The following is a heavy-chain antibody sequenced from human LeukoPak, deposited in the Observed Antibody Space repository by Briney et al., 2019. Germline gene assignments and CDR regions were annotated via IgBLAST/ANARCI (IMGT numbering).Heavy chain of an antibody. CDR3: AKDNDFWSGYYAPRDRGLDY. Sequence: GGSLRLSCAASGFTFSSYGLHWVRQAPGKGLEWVAVISYDGSNKYYADSVKGRFTISRDNSKNTLYLQMNSLRAEDTAVYYCAKDNDFWSGYYAPRDRGLDYWGQGTLVTVSS. J-gene: IGHJ4*02. CDR2: ISYDGSNK. V-gene: IGHV3-30*18. CDR1: GFTFSSYG. D-gene: IGHD3-3*01.